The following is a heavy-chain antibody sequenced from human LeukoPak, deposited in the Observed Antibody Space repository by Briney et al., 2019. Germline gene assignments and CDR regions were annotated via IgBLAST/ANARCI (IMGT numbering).Heavy chain of an antibody. J-gene: IGHJ4*02. CDR1: GGSISSYY. Sequence: SETLSLTCTVSGGSISSYYWSWIRQPPGKGLEWIGYIYYSGSTNYSPSLKSRVTISVDTSKKQVSLKLNSVTAADTAVYYCARASVEMGTLIVLDYWGQGTLVTVSS. V-gene: IGHV4-59*01. D-gene: IGHD5-24*01. CDR2: IYYSGST. CDR3: ARASVEMGTLIVLDY.